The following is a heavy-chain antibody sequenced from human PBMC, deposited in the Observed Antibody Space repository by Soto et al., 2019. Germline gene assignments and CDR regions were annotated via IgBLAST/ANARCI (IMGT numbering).Heavy chain of an antibody. D-gene: IGHD3-3*01. J-gene: IGHJ6*02. CDR1: GGTFSSYA. CDR2: IIPIFGTA. Sequence: QVQLVQSGAEVKKPGSSVKVSCKASGGTFSSYAISWVRQAPGQGLEWMGGIIPIFGTANYAQKLQGRVTITADESTSTAYMELSSLRSEDTAVYYCAREYDFWSGNYYYYGMDVWGQGTTVTVSS. V-gene: IGHV1-69*01. CDR3: AREYDFWSGNYYYYGMDV.